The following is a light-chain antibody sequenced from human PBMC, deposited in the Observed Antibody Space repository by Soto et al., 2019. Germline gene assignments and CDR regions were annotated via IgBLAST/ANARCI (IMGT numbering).Light chain of an antibody. J-gene: IGLJ1*01. CDR3: QSYDSSRSGLYV. CDR1: RPHTRAGYD. V-gene: IGLV1-40*01. CDR2: VNS. Sequence: QRVLKHPPPGCRAPGQRVPLSHTSSRPHTRAGYDVHWYQQLPGTAPNHRIYVNSSRPSGVPDRFSGSESGTSASLAITGLQAEDEADYYCQSYDSSRSGLYVFGTGTKVTVL.